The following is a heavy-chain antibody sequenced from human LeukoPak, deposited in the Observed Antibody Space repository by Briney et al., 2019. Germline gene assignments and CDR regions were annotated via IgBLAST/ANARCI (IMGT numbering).Heavy chain of an antibody. J-gene: IGHJ6*02. CDR3: VRESIAAAGYYYYGMDV. D-gene: IGHD6-13*01. V-gene: IGHV1-8*01. CDR1: GFTFTNYD. CDR2: MNPINGNT. Sequence: ASVKVSCKATGFTFTNYDINWVRQATGQGLEWMGWMNPINGNTGYAQKFQGRVTMTRDTSISTAYMELRSLTSEDTAVYYCVRESIAAAGYYYYGMDVWGQGTTVTVSS.